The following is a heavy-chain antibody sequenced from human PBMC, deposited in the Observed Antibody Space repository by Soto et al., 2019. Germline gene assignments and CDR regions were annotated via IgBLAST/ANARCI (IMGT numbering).Heavy chain of an antibody. V-gene: IGHV1-69*01. Sequence: QVQLVQSGAEVKKPGSSVKVSCKASGGTFSSYAISWVRQAPGQGLEWMGGIIPIFGTANYAQKFQGRVTITADESTSTAYMELSSLRSEDTVVYYCARSRIYYYDSSGYYQDLDYWGQGTLVTVSS. D-gene: IGHD3-22*01. CDR1: GGTFSSYA. CDR2: IIPIFGTA. CDR3: ARSRIYYYDSSGYYQDLDY. J-gene: IGHJ4*02.